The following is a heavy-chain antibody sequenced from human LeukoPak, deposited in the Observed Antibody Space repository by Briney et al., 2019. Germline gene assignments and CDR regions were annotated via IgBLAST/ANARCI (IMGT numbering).Heavy chain of an antibody. Sequence: SVKVSCKASGGTFSSYAISWVRQAPGQGLEWMGRIIPILGIANYAQKFQGRVTITADKSTSTAYMELSSLRSEDTAVYYCAREPRRYYDSSGTDYWGQGTLVTVSS. CDR2: IIPILGIA. D-gene: IGHD3-22*01. J-gene: IGHJ4*02. V-gene: IGHV1-69*04. CDR3: AREPRRYYDSSGTDY. CDR1: GGTFSSYA.